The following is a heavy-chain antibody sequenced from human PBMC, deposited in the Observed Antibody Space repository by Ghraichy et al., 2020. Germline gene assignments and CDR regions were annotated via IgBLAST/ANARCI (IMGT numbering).Heavy chain of an antibody. CDR3: ASSSNPHYDFWSGPFDY. Sequence: SETLSLTCTVSGGSISSYYWSWIRQPPGKGLEWIGYIYTSGSTNYNPSLKSRVTISVDTSKNQFSLKLSSVTAADTAVYYCASSSNPHYDFWSGPFDYWGQGTLVTVSS. CDR2: IYTSGST. J-gene: IGHJ4*02. V-gene: IGHV4-4*09. D-gene: IGHD3-3*01. CDR1: GGSISSYY.